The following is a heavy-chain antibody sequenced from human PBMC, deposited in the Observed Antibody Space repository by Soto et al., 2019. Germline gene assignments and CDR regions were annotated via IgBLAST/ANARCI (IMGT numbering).Heavy chain of an antibody. Sequence: PGGSLRLSCAASGFTFSSYWMHWVRQAPGKGLVWVSRINNDGSTASYGDSVKGRFTISRDNAKNTLYLQMNRLRAEDTAVYYCARIYCDVVDYHYGMDVWGQGTTVTVSS. CDR3: ARIYCDVVDYHYGMDV. CDR2: INNDGSTA. D-gene: IGHD2-21*01. V-gene: IGHV3-74*01. CDR1: GFTFSSYW. J-gene: IGHJ6*02.